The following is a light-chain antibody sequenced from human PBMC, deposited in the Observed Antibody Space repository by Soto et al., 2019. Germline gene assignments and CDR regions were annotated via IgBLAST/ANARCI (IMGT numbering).Light chain of an antibody. J-gene: IGKJ4*01. CDR1: QSVSSSY. CDR3: QHYRTS. CDR2: GAS. Sequence: EIVLTQSPGTLSLSPRERATLSCRASQSVSSSYLAWYQQKPGQAPRQLIYGASSRATGIPDRFSGSGSGTDFTLTITRLEPEDFAVYYCQHYRTSFGGGTRVEI. V-gene: IGKV3-20*01.